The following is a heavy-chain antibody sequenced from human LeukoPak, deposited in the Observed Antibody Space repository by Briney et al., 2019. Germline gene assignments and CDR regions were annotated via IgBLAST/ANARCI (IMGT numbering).Heavy chain of an antibody. CDR2: IKQDGSEK. Sequence: SSGSYYWSWIRQPAGKGLEWVANIKQDGSEKYYVDSVKGRFTISRDNAKNSLYLQMNSLRAEDTAVYYCARDWRGCYLLDWGQGTLVTVSS. D-gene: IGHD1-26*01. V-gene: IGHV3-7*01. CDR3: ARDWRGCYLLD. CDR1: SSGSYY. J-gene: IGHJ4*02.